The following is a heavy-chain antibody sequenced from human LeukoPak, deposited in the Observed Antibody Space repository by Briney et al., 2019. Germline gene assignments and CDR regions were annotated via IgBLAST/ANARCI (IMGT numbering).Heavy chain of an antibody. CDR2: IYPGDSDT. D-gene: IGHD2-21*01. J-gene: IGHJ5*02. V-gene: IGHV5-51*01. CDR3: ARHDSRGSSFDP. Sequence: GESLKISRKGSGYSFTSYWIGWVRQMSGKGLEWMGIIYPGDSDTRYSPSFQGQVTISADKSISTAYLQWSSLKASDTAIYFCARHDSRGSSFDPWGQGTLVTVSS. CDR1: GYSFTSYW.